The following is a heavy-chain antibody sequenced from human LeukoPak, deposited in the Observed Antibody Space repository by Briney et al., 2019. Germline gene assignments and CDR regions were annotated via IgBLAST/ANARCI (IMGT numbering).Heavy chain of an antibody. V-gene: IGHV1-18*01. Sequence: ASVKVSCKASGYFFTNYGISWVRQAPGQGLEWMGWISGYNGNTYYAQNFQGRVTMTTDTSTSTAYMELSSLRSEDTAVYYCAREFYPRDYYGMDVWGQGTTVTVSS. CDR3: AREFYPRDYYGMDV. J-gene: IGHJ6*02. CDR1: GYFFTNYG. CDR2: ISGYNGNT. D-gene: IGHD2/OR15-2a*01.